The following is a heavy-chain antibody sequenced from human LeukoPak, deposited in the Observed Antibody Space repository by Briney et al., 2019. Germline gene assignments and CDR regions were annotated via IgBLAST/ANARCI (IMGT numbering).Heavy chain of an antibody. Sequence: GGSLRLSCAASGFTFSSYAMSWFRQAPGKGLEWVSAISSSGGSTYYADSVKGRFTISRDNSKNTLYLQMNSLRAEDTAVYYCAGTGGYEGYYYYYMDVWGKGTTVTVSS. CDR2: ISSSGGST. J-gene: IGHJ6*03. CDR3: AGTGGYEGYYYYYMDV. V-gene: IGHV3-23*01. D-gene: IGHD2-8*02. CDR1: GFTFSSYA.